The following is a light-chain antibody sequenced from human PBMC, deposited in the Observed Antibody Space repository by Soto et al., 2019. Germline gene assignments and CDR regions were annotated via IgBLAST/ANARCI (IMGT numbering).Light chain of an antibody. J-gene: IGKJ2*01. CDR3: QQSYSQGRT. CDR1: QNINNY. V-gene: IGKV1-39*01. Sequence: DIQMTQSPSSLSAFVGDTVTITCRASQNINNYLNWYQLKPGKAPKLLIFGASNLKSGVPSRFSAHGSVTDFSLIITSLQPEDFATYYCQQSYSQGRTFGQGTRL. CDR2: GAS.